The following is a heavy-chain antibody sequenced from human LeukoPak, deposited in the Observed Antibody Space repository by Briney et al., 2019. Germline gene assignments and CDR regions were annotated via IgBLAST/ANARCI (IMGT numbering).Heavy chain of an antibody. CDR3: AVDNGSYSFDY. J-gene: IGHJ4*02. CDR2: IYYSGST. D-gene: IGHD1-26*01. V-gene: IGHV4-59*01. CDR1: GGSISSYY. Sequence: NTSETLSLTCTVSGGSISSYYWSWIRQPPGKGLEWIGYIYYSGSTNYNPSLKSRVTISVETSKNQFSLKLSSVTAADTAVYYCAVDNGSYSFDYWGQGTLVTVSS.